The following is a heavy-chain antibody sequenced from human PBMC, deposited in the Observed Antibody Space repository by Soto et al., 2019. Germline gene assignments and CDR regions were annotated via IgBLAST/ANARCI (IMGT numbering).Heavy chain of an antibody. CDR3: TASSGWYNAFDI. CDR2: ISGSGGST. D-gene: IGHD6-19*01. Sequence: EVQLLESGGGLVQPGGSLRLSCAVSGFTFSSYAMSWVRQAPGKGLEWVSAISGSGGSTYYADSVKGRFTISRDNSKNTLYLQMNSLRAEDTAVYYCTASSGWYNAFDIWGQGTMVNVSS. V-gene: IGHV3-23*01. J-gene: IGHJ3*02. CDR1: GFTFSSYA.